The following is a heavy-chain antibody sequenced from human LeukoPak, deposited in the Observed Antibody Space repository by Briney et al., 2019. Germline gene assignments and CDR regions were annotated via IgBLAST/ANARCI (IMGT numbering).Heavy chain of an antibody. D-gene: IGHD3-22*01. Sequence: ASVKVSCKASGYTFTSYAVHWVRQAPGQRLEWMGWINAGNGNTKYSQKFQGRVTITRDTSASTAYMELSSLRSEDTAVYYCARGLTYYYDSSGYYYFDYWGQGTLVTVSS. CDR3: ARGLTYYYDSSGYYYFDY. J-gene: IGHJ4*02. CDR2: INAGNGNT. CDR1: GYTFTSYA. V-gene: IGHV1-3*01.